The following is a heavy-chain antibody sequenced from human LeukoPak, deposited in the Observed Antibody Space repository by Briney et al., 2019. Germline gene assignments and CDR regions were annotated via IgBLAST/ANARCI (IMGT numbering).Heavy chain of an antibody. CDR3: TTDTILRG. CDR2: IRSKANNYET. CDR1: GFTFSGSA. V-gene: IGHV3-73*01. D-gene: IGHD3-10*01. Sequence: GGSLKLSCAASGFTFSGSAMHWVRQASGKGLEWVGRIRSKANNYETTYAASVNGRFTISRDDSKNTAYLQMNSLKTEDTAVYYCTTDTILRGWGQGTLVTVSS. J-gene: IGHJ4*02.